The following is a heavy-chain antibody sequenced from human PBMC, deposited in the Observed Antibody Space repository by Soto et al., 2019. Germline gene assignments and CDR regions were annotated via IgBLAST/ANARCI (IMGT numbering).Heavy chain of an antibody. Sequence: SETLSLTCAVSGYSISSGSYWGCIRQPPGKGLEWIVSIYDSGVTYYNPSLKSRVTTSVDTSENQFSLNLNAMTAADGAVYYCAMRASGEPPYYFDSWGQGTLVTVSS. V-gene: IGHV4-38-2*01. CDR2: IYDSGVT. CDR3: AMRASGEPPYYFDS. D-gene: IGHD7-27*01. J-gene: IGHJ4*02. CDR1: GYSISSGSY.